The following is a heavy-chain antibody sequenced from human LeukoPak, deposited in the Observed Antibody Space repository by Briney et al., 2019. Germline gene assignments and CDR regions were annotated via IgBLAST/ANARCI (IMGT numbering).Heavy chain of an antibody. CDR1: GGSISSYY. CDR2: IYYSGST. J-gene: IGHJ6*02. V-gene: IGHV4-59*08. Sequence: PSETLSLTCAVSGGSISSYYWSWIRQPPGEGLEWIGYIYYSGSTKYNPSLKSRVTISVATPKKQFFLDLSSATAADTAVYYCARHIGPSTSYYYGMDVWGQGNTGTVSS. CDR3: ARHIGPSTSYYYGMDV. D-gene: IGHD1-26*01.